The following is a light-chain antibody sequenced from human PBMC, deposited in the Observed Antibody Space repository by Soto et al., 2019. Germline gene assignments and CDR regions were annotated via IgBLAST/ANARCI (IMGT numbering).Light chain of an antibody. V-gene: IGKV3-20*01. CDR2: GAS. Sequence: EIVLTQSPGTLSLSPGERANLSCRASQSVSSNFLAWYQQKPGQAPRLLIYGASSRAPGIPDRFSGRGSGTDFTLTITRLEPEDFAVYYCQQYGGSSWTFGQGAKVDIK. CDR3: QQYGGSSWT. J-gene: IGKJ1*01. CDR1: QSVSSNF.